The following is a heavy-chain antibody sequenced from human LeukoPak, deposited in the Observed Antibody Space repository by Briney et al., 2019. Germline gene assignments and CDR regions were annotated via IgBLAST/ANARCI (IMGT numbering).Heavy chain of an antibody. D-gene: IGHD1-7*01. CDR2: IYHSGST. V-gene: IGHV4-30-2*01. CDR3: ARGYNWNYSVDY. CDR1: GGSISSGGYY. J-gene: IGHJ4*02. Sequence: SETLSLTCTVSGGSISSGGYYWSWIRQPSGKGLEWIGYIYHSGSTYYNPSLKSRVTISVDRSKNQFSLKLSSVTAADTAVYYCARGYNWNYSVDYWGQGTLVTVSS.